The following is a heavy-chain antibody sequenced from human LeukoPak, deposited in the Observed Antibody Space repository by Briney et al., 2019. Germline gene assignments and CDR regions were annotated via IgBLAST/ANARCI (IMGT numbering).Heavy chain of an antibody. D-gene: IGHD2-21*02. J-gene: IGHJ3*02. CDR3: ARGGDCGGDCHDAFDI. V-gene: IGHV1-69*05. CDR1: GGTFSSYA. CDR2: IIPIFGTA. Sequence: ASVKVSCKASGGTFSSYAISWVRQAPGQGLEWMGGIIPIFGTANYVQKFQGRVTITTDESTSTAYMELSSLRSEDTAVYYCARGGDCGGDCHDAFDIWGQGTMVTVSS.